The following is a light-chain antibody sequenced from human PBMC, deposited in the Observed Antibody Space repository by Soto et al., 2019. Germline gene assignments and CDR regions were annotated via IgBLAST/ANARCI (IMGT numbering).Light chain of an antibody. CDR1: QSVNSN. CDR2: DAS. CDR3: QQYNFWPPLT. Sequence: EIVMTQSPATLSVSPGERATRSCRASQSVNSNLAWYRQKPGQAPRLLISDASTRATGVPARFTGSGSGTQCTLTISSLQSEDSGIYYCQQYNFWPPLTFGGGTKVEIK. V-gene: IGKV3-15*01. J-gene: IGKJ4*01.